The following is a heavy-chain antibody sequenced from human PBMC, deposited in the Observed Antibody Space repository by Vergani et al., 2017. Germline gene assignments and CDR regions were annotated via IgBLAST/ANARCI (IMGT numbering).Heavy chain of an antibody. J-gene: IGHJ6*03. V-gene: IGHV1-2*02. D-gene: IGHD6-13*01. CDR3: AREYSSSWSYYYYYYMDV. CDR1: GYTFTSYA. CDR2: INPNSGGT. Sequence: QVQLVQSGAEVKKPGASVKVSCKASGYTFTSYAMHWVRQAPGQRLEWMGWINPNSGGTNYAQKFQGRVTMTRDTSISTAYMELSRLRSEDTAVYYCAREYSSSWSYYYYYYMDVWGKGTTVTVSS.